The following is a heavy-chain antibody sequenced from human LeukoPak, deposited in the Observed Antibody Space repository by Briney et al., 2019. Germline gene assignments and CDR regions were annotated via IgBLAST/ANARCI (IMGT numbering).Heavy chain of an antibody. D-gene: IGHD3-22*01. CDR2: ISSSSSTI. J-gene: IGHJ3*02. CDR1: AFTFSSYS. CDR3: ARDHSYYDSSGYRSTGAFDI. V-gene: IGHV3-48*01. Sequence: GGSLRLSCAASAFTFSSYSMNWVRQAPGKGPEWVSYISSSSSTIYYADSVKGRFTISRDNAKNSLYLQMNGLRAEDTAVYYCARDHSYYDSSGYRSTGAFDIWGQGTMVTVSS.